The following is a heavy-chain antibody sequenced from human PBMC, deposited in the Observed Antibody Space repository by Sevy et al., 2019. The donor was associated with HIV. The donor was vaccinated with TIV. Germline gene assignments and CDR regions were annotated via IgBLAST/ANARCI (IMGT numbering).Heavy chain of an antibody. D-gene: IGHD6-13*01. J-gene: IGHJ4*02. V-gene: IGHV3-15*01. CDR1: GFTFSNAW. Sequence: GGSLRLSCAASGFTFSNAWMSWVRQAPGKGLEWVGRIKGKIYDGTIDYAAPVKGRFSISRDDSKNTLYLQMNSLKSQDTAVYYCTTASWSQEDYYNYWGQGTLVTVSS. CDR3: TTASWSQEDYYNY. CDR2: IKGKIYDGTI.